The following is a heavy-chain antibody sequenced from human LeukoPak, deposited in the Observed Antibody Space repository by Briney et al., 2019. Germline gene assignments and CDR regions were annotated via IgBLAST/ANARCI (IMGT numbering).Heavy chain of an antibody. CDR3: ARVGAKSAY. CDR2: IYYSGST. Sequence: SETLSLTCTVSGGSISSYYWSWIRQPPGKGLEWIGYIYYSGSTNYNPSLKSRVTISVDTSKNQFSLKLSSVTAADTAVYYGARVGAKSAYWGQGTLVTVSS. CDR1: GGSISSYY. V-gene: IGHV4-59*01. J-gene: IGHJ4*02. D-gene: IGHD1-26*01.